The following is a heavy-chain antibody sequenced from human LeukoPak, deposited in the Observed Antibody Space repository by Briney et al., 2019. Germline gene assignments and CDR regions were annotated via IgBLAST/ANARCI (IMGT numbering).Heavy chain of an antibody. V-gene: IGHV3-53*01. Sequence: GGSLRLSCAASGFTVSSNYMSWVRQAPGKGLEWVSVIYRGGSTYYADSVKGRFTISRDTSNNMLFLQMNSLRAGDTAVYYCAKGGSAGGPNWFDPWGQGTLVTVSS. CDR3: AKGGSAGGPNWFDP. CDR2: IYRGGST. J-gene: IGHJ5*02. D-gene: IGHD2-15*01. CDR1: GFTVSSNY.